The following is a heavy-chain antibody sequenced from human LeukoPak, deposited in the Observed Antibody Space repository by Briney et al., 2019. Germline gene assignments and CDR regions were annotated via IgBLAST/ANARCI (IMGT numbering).Heavy chain of an antibody. D-gene: IGHD2-8*02. CDR1: GYTFTGYY. CDR3: ARFSGVLVPDDY. Sequence: GASVKVSCKASGYTFTGYYMHWVRQAPGQGLEWMGWISAYNGNTNYAQKLQGRVTMTTDTSTSTAYMELRSLRSDDTAVYYCARFSGVLVPDDYWGQGTLVTVSS. V-gene: IGHV1-18*04. J-gene: IGHJ4*02. CDR2: ISAYNGNT.